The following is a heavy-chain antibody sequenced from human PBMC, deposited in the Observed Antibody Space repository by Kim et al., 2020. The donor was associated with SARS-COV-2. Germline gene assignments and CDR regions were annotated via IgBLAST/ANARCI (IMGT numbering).Heavy chain of an antibody. Sequence: GGSLRLSCAASGFTFSSYEMNWVRQAPGKGLEWVSYISSSGSTIYYADSVKGRFTISRDNAKNSLYLQMNSLRAEDTAVYYCAREAGVDYGDYNWFDPWGQGTLVTVSS. CDR2: ISSSGSTI. CDR1: GFTFSSYE. D-gene: IGHD4-17*01. V-gene: IGHV3-48*03. J-gene: IGHJ5*02. CDR3: AREAGVDYGDYNWFDP.